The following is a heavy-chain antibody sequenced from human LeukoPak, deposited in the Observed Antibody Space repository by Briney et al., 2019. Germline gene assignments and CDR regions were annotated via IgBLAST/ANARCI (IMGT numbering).Heavy chain of an antibody. CDR1: GFTFSSYA. CDR3: AKAVSLYSGSYDY. V-gene: IGHV3-23*01. J-gene: IGHJ4*02. Sequence: GRSLRLSCAASGFTFSSYAMSWVRRAPGKGLEWVSAVSGSGTATFYADSVKGRFTISRDDSKNTLFLQMNSLRADDTAVYYCAKAVSLYSGSYDYWGQGTLVTVSS. D-gene: IGHD1-26*01. CDR2: VSGSGTAT.